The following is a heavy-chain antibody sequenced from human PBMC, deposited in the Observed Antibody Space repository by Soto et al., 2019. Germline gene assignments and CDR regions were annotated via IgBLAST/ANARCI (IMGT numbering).Heavy chain of an antibody. CDR1: GGSISSSNW. J-gene: IGHJ5*02. V-gene: IGHV4-4*02. CDR2: IYHSGST. Sequence: SETLSLTCAVSGGSISSSNWWSWVRQPPGKGLEWIGEIYHSGSTNYNPSLKSRVTISVDKSKNQFSLKLSSVTAADTAVYYCARVFRGSPLTGSYSPRVLDPWGQGTLVTVYS. D-gene: IGHD1-26*01. CDR3: ARVFRGSPLTGSYSPRVLDP.